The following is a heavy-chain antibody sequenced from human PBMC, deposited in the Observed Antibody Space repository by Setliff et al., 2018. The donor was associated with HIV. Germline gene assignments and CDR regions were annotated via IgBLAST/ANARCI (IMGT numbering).Heavy chain of an antibody. CDR3: AGVVDRDYDFWSAHEY. CDR1: GYTLTDFY. D-gene: IGHD3-3*01. V-gene: IGHV1-2*02. J-gene: IGHJ4*02. CDR2: ITPNSGGT. Sequence: ASVKVSCKASGYTLTDFYIHWVRRAPGQGLEWMGWITPNSGGTEYAGKFQGRVTLTRDTSINTAYMEVTRLTSDDTAVYYCAGVVDRDYDFWSAHEYWGQGTMVTVSS.